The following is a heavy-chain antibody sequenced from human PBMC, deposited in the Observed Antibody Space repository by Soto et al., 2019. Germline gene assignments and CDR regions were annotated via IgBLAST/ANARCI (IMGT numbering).Heavy chain of an antibody. CDR1: GFTFSSYG. CDR2: ISYDGSNK. J-gene: IGHJ3*02. V-gene: IGHV3-30*18. CDR3: AKMARVKDYYDSSGYLDAFDI. Sequence: GGSLRLSCAASGFTFSSYGMHWVRQAPGKGLEWVAVISYDGSNKYYADSVKGRFTISRDNSKNTLYLQMNSLRAEDTAVYYCAKMARVKDYYDSSGYLDAFDIWGQGTMVTVSS. D-gene: IGHD3-22*01.